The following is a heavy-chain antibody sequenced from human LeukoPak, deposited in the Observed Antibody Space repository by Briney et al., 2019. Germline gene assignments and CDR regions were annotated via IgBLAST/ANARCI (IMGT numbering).Heavy chain of an antibody. CDR2: IYTSGST. CDR1: GGSISSYY. Sequence: SETLSLLCTVSGGSISSYYWSWIRQPAGKGREWIGRIYTSGSTNCNPSLKSRVTMSVDTSKNQFSLKLSSVTAADTAVYYCARDSQAYYYDSSGPRGSFDYWGQGTLVTVSS. J-gene: IGHJ4*02. V-gene: IGHV4-4*07. D-gene: IGHD3-22*01. CDR3: ARDSQAYYYDSSGPRGSFDY.